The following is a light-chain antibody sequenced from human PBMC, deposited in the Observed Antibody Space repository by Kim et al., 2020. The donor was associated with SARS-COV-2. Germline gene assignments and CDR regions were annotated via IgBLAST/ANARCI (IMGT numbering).Light chain of an antibody. Sequence: DIQMTQSPSSLSASVGDRVNITCRASQGIGNYLAWYQQKPGKLPELLIYAASALQSGVPFRFSGSGSGTDFTLTINSLQPEDVATYFCQKYISAPWTFGQGTKVEIK. CDR3: QKYISAPWT. CDR1: QGIGNY. CDR2: AAS. V-gene: IGKV1-27*01. J-gene: IGKJ1*01.